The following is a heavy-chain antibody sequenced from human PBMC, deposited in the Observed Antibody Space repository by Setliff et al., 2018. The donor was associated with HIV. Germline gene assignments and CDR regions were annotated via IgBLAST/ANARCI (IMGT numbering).Heavy chain of an antibody. J-gene: IGHJ4*02. Sequence: SETLSLTCAVYGGSLSGYHWSWIRQSPGKGLEWIGEINHSGSTNYNPSLKSRVIISIDTSKKQFSLKLTPVTAADTATYYCAAPRGMSTILVYWGQGSLVTVSS. V-gene: IGHV4-34*01. D-gene: IGHD3-9*01. CDR1: GGSLSGYH. CDR2: INHSGST. CDR3: AAPRGMSTILVY.